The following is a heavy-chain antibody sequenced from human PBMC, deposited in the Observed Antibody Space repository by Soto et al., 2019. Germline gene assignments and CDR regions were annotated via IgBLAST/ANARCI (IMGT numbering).Heavy chain of an antibody. D-gene: IGHD6-19*01. CDR1: GGSFRGYY. V-gene: IGHV4-34*01. J-gene: IGHJ4*02. CDR2: IYHSGST. Sequence: SETLCVTCAVDGGSFRGYYLDWIRQHPGKGLEWIGEIYHSGSTNYSPSLKSRVTISVDKSKNQFSLKLSSVTAADTAVYYCARCPQNVGSGWTPIDYWGQGTLVTVSS. CDR3: ARCPQNVGSGWTPIDY.